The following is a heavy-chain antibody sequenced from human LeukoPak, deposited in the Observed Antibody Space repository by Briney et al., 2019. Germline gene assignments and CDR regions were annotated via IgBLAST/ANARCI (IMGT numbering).Heavy chain of an antibody. CDR3: AKNFAGVTAASLDY. CDR1: GFTFSTYG. Sequence: EGSLRLSCAASGFTFSTYGMSWVRQAPGKGLEWVSAISGSGDSTYYTDSVKGRFTISRDNSKYTLSLQMSTLRAEDTAVYYCAKNFAGVTAASLDYWGQGTLVTVSS. CDR2: ISGSGDST. V-gene: IGHV3-23*01. D-gene: IGHD4-23*01. J-gene: IGHJ4*02.